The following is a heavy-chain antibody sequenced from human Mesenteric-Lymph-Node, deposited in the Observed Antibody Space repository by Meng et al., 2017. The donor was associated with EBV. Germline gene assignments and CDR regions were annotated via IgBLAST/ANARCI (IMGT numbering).Heavy chain of an antibody. J-gene: IGHJ4*02. CDR1: GGPFTCYY. CDR3: ARGYLHYDYIWGSYTYFDY. V-gene: IGHV4-34*01. D-gene: IGHD3-16*01. CDR2: INHSGST. Sequence: LQPRGAGLLLPSETLSLTYSVCGGPFTCYYWSQIRQPPGKRLEWIGEINHSGSTNYNPSLKSRVTISLDTSKNHFSLKLSSVTAADTAVYYCARGYLHYDYIWGSYTYFDYWGQGTLVTVSS.